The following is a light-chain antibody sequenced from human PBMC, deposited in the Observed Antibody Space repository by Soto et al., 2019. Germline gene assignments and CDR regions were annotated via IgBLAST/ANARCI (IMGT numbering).Light chain of an antibody. CDR3: LQDYNYPWT. CDR2: AAS. J-gene: IGKJ1*01. CDR1: QGIRND. Sequence: ALQMTQSPSSLFAPVGDRVTITCRASQGIRNDLGWYQQKPGKAPKLLIYAASSLQSGVPSRFSGSGSGTDFTLTISSLQPEDFATYYCLQDYNYPWTFGQGTKVDIK. V-gene: IGKV1-6*01.